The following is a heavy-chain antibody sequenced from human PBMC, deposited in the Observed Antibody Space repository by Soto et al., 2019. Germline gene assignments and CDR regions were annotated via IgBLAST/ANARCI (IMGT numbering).Heavy chain of an antibody. Sequence: ASVKVSCKASGFTFTNSAMQWVRQARGQRLEWIGWIVVGSGNTNYAQKFQERVTITRDMSTSTAYMELSSLRSEDTAVYYCAASLLKIFGVIPEDFDIWGQGTMVTVSS. CDR2: IVVGSGNT. J-gene: IGHJ3*02. D-gene: IGHD3-3*01. CDR1: GFTFTNSA. CDR3: AASLLKIFGVIPEDFDI. V-gene: IGHV1-58*02.